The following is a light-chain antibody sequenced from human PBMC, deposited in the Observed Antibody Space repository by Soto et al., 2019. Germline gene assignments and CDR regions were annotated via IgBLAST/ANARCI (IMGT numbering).Light chain of an antibody. CDR3: HQLNNYPLT. Sequence: DVQLTQSPSFLSASVGDRFSIPFRSSQGIGSYLAWYQQKPGKAPNLLIYAASTLQSGVPSRFSGSGSGTDFTLTISSLQPEDFATYYCHQLNNYPLTFGGGTKVDIK. CDR2: AAS. J-gene: IGKJ4*01. V-gene: IGKV1-9*01. CDR1: QGIGSY.